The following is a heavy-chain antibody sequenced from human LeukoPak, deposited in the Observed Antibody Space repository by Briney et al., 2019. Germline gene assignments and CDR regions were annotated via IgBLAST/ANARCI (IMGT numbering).Heavy chain of an antibody. CDR2: ISAYDGNT. CDR3: ARDPTYKSGWSQGAHLVI. J-gene: IGHJ3*02. CDR1: GYTFTSFG. D-gene: IGHD6-19*01. V-gene: IGHV1-18*01. Sequence: ASVKVSCKASGYTFTSFGISWVRRAPGQGPEWMGWISAYDGNTNYAQKFQGRVTMTTDTSTTTAYMELRSLRFDDTAVYFCARDPTYKSGWSQGAHLVIWGRGTIVTVSS.